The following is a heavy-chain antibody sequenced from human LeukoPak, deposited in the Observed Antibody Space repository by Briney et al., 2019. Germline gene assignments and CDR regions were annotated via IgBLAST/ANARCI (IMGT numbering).Heavy chain of an antibody. CDR1: GFTFSPYT. CDR2: ISSSSTYI. Sequence: GGSLRLSCIASGFTFSPYTMNWVRQAPGKGLEWVASISSSSTYIYYAHSVKGRFTISRDNSKSSLFLQMNSLRAEDTAVYYCEPDLSTYHDDSGEDYWGQGTLVTVSS. J-gene: IGHJ4*02. V-gene: IGHV3-21*06. CDR3: EPDLSTYHDDSGEDY. D-gene: IGHD3-22*01.